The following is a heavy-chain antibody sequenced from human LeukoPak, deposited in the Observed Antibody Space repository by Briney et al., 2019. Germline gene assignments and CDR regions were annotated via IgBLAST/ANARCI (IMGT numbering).Heavy chain of an antibody. CDR2: ITGGGADT. CDR1: GVAFSNYA. V-gene: IGHV3-23*01. CDR3: AKGTLGHCNGASCYPLDY. D-gene: IGHD2-15*01. Sequence: PGGSLRLSCAASGVAFSNYAMAWVRQAPGKEPEWVSVITGGGADTYQIDSVKGRFTISRDNSKNTLYLQMNSLRAEDTAVYFCAKGTLGHCNGASCYPLDYWGQGTLVTVSS. J-gene: IGHJ4*02.